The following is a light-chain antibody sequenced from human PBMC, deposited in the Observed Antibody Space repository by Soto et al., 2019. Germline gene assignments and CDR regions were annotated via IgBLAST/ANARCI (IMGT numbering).Light chain of an antibody. Sequence: ETVMTQYPATLSVSPGERATLSCRASQSVNSHLAWYQQKPGQAPRLLIFDVSTRATDIPVRFSGSGSGTEFTLTISSLQSEDFAVYYCQQYNNWSPWTFGQGTKVEVK. V-gene: IGKV3-15*01. J-gene: IGKJ1*01. CDR2: DVS. CDR3: QQYNNWSPWT. CDR1: QSVNSH.